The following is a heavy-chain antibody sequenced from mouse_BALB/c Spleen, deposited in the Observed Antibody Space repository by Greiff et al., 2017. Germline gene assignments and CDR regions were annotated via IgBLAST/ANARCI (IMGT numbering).Heavy chain of an antibody. Sequence: QVQLKQSGAELARPGASVKLSCKASGYTFTDYYINWVKQRTGQGLEWIGEIYPGSGNTYYNAKFKGKATLTADKSSRTAYMQLSSLTSEDSAVYFCARGPIYAMDYWGQGTSVTVSS. J-gene: IGHJ4*01. V-gene: IGHV1-77*01. CDR1: GYTFTDYY. CDR3: ARGPIYAMDY. CDR2: IYPGSGNT.